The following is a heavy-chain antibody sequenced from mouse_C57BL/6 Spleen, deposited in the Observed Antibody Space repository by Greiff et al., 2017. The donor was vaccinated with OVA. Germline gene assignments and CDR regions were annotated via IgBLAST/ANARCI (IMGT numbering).Heavy chain of an antibody. J-gene: IGHJ3*01. D-gene: IGHD2-4*01. V-gene: IGHV1-55*01. Sequence: QVQLQQPGAELVKPGASVKMSCKASGYTFTSYWITWVKQRPGQGLEWIGDIYPGSGSTNYNEKFKSKATLTVDTSSSPAYMQLSSLTSEDSAVYYCARADYDYDGFAYWGQGTLVTVSA. CDR3: ARADYDYDGFAY. CDR1: GYTFTSYW. CDR2: IYPGSGST.